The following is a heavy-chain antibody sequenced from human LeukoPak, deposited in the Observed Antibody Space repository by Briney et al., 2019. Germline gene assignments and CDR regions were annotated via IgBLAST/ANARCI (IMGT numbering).Heavy chain of an antibody. J-gene: IGHJ4*02. D-gene: IGHD3-22*01. CDR1: GFTFSSYA. CDR3: ARVTTYYDSHTLDY. Sequence: GGSLRLSCAASGFTFSSYAMHWVRQAPGKGLEWVAVISYDGSNKYYADSVKGRFTISRDNSKNTLYLQMNSLRAEDTAVYYCARVTTYYDSHTLDYWGQGTLVTVSS. V-gene: IGHV3-30-3*01. CDR2: ISYDGSNK.